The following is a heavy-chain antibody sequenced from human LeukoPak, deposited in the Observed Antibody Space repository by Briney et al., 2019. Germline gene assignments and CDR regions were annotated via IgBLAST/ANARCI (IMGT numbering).Heavy chain of an antibody. CDR3: AKGKVNHDGALDA. CDR2: ISDSGGST. J-gene: IGHJ3*01. V-gene: IGHV3-23*01. D-gene: IGHD2-21*01. CDR1: GFTFSSYA. Sequence: GGSLRLSCAASGFTFSSYAMSWVRQAPGKGLEWVSAISDSGGSTYYADSVKGRFTISRDNSKKTLYLQMNSLRAEDTAVYYCAKGKVNHDGALDAWGQGTLVTVSS.